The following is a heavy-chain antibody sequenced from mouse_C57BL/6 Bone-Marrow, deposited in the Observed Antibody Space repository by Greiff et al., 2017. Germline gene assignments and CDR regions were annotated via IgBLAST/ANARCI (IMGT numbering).Heavy chain of an antibody. J-gene: IGHJ1*03. CDR3: ARGGVYYYGSSWYFDV. CDR2: ISYDGSN. V-gene: IGHV3-6*01. Sequence: EVKLVESGPGLVKPSQSLSLTCSVTGYSIPSGYYWNWIRQFPGNKLEWMGYISYDGSNNYNPSLKNRISITRDTSKYQFFLKLNSVTTEDTATYYCARGGVYYYGSSWYFDVWGTGTTVTVSS. D-gene: IGHD1-1*01. CDR1: GYSIPSGYY.